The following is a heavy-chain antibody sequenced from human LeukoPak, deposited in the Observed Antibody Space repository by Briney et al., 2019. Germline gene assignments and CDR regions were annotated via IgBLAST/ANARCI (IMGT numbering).Heavy chain of an antibody. V-gene: IGHV4-34*01. J-gene: IGHJ4*02. CDR3: ARVLHKYDDFWSGYYPLDC. CDR1: GGSFSGYY. D-gene: IGHD3-3*01. CDR2: INHSGGT. Sequence: SETLSLTCGVYGGSFSGYYWSWIRQPPGKGLEWIGEINHSGGTNYNPSLKSRVTISLDTSKNQLSLKLSSVAAADTAVYYCARVLHKYDDFWSGYYPLDCWGQGTLVTVSS.